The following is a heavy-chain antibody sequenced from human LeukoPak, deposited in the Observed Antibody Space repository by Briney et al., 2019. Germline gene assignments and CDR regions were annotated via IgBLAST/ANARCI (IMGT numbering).Heavy chain of an antibody. D-gene: IGHD1-14*01. CDR3: ARDHHGIHSAFDV. V-gene: IGHV3-30-3*01. CDR1: GFTFSTYS. CDR2: ISSDGSIT. Sequence: PGRSLRLPCAATGFTFSTYSMHWVRQAPGKGLEWVAVISSDGSITSYGDSVKGRFTISRDNAKNTLYLQMSSLRTEDTAVYYCARDHHGIHSAFDVWGQGTMVTVS. J-gene: IGHJ3*01.